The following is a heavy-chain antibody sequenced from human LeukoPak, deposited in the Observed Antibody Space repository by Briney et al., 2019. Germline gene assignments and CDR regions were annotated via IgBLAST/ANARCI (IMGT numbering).Heavy chain of an antibody. CDR3: AKDDGVGGWYEDAIDY. CDR1: GGSIGRDY. D-gene: IGHD6-19*01. J-gene: IGHJ4*02. Sequence: SETLSLTCTVSGGSIGRDYGSWIRQSPGKGLEWIGYIHYTGSTSYNPSFLSRVTISMDASRNQFSLKLTSVTAADTAVYYCAKDDGVGGWYEDAIDYWGQGTLVTVSS. CDR2: IHYTGST. V-gene: IGHV4-59*12.